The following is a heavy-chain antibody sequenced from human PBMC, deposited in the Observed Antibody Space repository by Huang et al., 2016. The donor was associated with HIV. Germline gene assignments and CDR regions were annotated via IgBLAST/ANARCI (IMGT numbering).Heavy chain of an antibody. J-gene: IGHJ4*02. Sequence: QVQLVESGGGVVQPGRSLRLSCAASGFTFSNYGVHWVRQAPGKGWDLVAAVSYDGSYQYYSDSVKGRFTISRDDSQNTLYLQMSSLRAEDTAVYFCAKDREDSAYQLDYWGQGTRVTVSS. CDR3: AKDREDSAYQLDY. CDR1: GFTFSNYG. CDR2: VSYDGSYQ. V-gene: IGHV3-30*18. D-gene: IGHD5-12*01.